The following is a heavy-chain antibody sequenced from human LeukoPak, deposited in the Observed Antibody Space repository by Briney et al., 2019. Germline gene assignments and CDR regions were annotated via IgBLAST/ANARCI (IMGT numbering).Heavy chain of an antibody. V-gene: IGHV4-34*01. D-gene: IGHD6-13*01. CDR3: ARGPRIAAAGTGYYYYGMDV. CDR1: GGSFSGYY. CDR2: INHSGST. Sequence: SETLSLTCAVYGGSFSGYYWSWIRQPPGKGLEWIGEINHSGSTNYNPSLKSRVTISVDTSKNQFSLKLSSVTAADTAVYYCARGPRIAAAGTGYYYYGMDVWGQGTLVTVSS. J-gene: IGHJ6*02.